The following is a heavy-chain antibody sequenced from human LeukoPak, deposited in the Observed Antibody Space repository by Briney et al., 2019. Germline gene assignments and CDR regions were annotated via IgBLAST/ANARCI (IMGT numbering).Heavy chain of an antibody. J-gene: IGHJ4*02. CDR3: ANTRDYVWGTLDY. Sequence: PSETLSLTCTVSGASISSYYYSWIRQPAGKGLEWIGRIYTSGSTNYNPSLKSRVTMSVDTSKNQFSLKLSSVTAADTAVYYCANTRDYVWGTLDYWGQGTLVTVSS. V-gene: IGHV4-4*07. CDR1: GASISSYY. D-gene: IGHD3-16*01. CDR2: IYTSGST.